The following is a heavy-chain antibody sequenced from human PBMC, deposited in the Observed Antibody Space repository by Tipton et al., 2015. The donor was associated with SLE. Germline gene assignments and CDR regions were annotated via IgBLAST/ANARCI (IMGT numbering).Heavy chain of an antibody. J-gene: IGHJ3*02. CDR1: GFTFSSYE. V-gene: IGHV3-48*03. D-gene: IGHD3-10*01. CDR3: AREGRLGVDAFDI. CDR2: ISSSGSTI. Sequence: SLRLSCAASGFTFSSYEMNWVRQAPGKGLEWVSYISSSGSTIYYADSVKGRFTISRDNAKNSLYLQMDSLRAEDTAVYYCAREGRLGVDAFDIWGQGTMVTVSS.